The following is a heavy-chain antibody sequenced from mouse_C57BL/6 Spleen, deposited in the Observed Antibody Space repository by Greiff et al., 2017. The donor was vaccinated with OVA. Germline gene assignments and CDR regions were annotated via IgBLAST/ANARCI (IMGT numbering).Heavy chain of an antibody. Sequence: VQLQESGPGLVQPSQSLSITCTVSGFSLTSYGVHWVRQSPGKGLEWLGVIWSGGSTDYNAAFISRLSISKDNSKSQVFFKMNSLQADDTAIYYCARMTVAYFDYWGQGTTLTVSS. CDR3: ARMTVAYFDY. V-gene: IGHV2-2*01. J-gene: IGHJ2*01. CDR2: IWSGGST. CDR1: GFSLTSYG. D-gene: IGHD1-1*01.